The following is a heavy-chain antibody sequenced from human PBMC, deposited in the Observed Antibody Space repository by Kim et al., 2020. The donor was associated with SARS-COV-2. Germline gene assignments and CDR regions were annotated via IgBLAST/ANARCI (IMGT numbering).Heavy chain of an antibody. CDR3: ARDGDYDFWSGGLYYYYGMDV. J-gene: IGHJ6*02. V-gene: IGHV3-21*01. Sequence: GGSLRLSCAASGFTFSSYSMNWVRQAPGKGLEWVSSISSSSSYIYYADSVKGRFTISRDNAKNSLYLQMNSLRAEDTAVYYCARDGDYDFWSGGLYYYYGMDVWGQGTTVTVSS. CDR1: GFTFSSYS. CDR2: ISSSSSYI. D-gene: IGHD3-3*01.